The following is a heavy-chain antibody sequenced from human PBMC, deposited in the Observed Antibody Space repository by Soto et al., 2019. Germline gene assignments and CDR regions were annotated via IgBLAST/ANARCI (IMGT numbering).Heavy chain of an antibody. V-gene: IGHV4-31*03. CDR3: ARGGIAAAAPPDY. CDR2: IYYSGST. Sequence: QVQLQESGPGLVKPSQTLSLTCTVSGGSISSGGYYWSWIRQHPGKGLEWIGYIYYSGSTYYNPSLNRRVTISVDTSKNQLSLKLSSVTAADTAVYYCARGGIAAAAPPDYWGQGTLVTVSS. CDR1: GGSISSGGYY. D-gene: IGHD6-13*01. J-gene: IGHJ4*02.